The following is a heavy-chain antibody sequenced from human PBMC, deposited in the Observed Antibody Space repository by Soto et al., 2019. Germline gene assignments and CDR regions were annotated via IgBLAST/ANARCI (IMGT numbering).Heavy chain of an antibody. CDR2: IFPLTDIP. Sequence: SVKVSCKASGGTFRNYPINCVRQAPGQGLEWMGSIFPLTDIPDYAQNFQARLTISADKSTSTAYMELSSLTSDDTAVYYCSRVDPGETSPFDHWGQGTLVTVSS. D-gene: IGHD3-10*01. V-gene: IGHV1-69*04. CDR3: SRVDPGETSPFDH. J-gene: IGHJ4*02. CDR1: GGTFRNYP.